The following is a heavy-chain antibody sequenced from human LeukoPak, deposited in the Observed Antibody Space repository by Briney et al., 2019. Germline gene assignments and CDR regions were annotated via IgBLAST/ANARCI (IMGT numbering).Heavy chain of an antibody. J-gene: IGHJ3*02. Sequence: SETLSLTCTVSGGSISSYYWSWIRQPPGKGLEWIGYIYYSGSTNYNPSLKSRVTISVDTSKNQFSLKLSSVTAADTAVYYCASLRYFDWLRWVEAFDIWGQGTMVTVSS. CDR3: ASLRYFDWLRWVEAFDI. CDR1: GGSISSYY. V-gene: IGHV4-59*01. D-gene: IGHD3-9*01. CDR2: IYYSGST.